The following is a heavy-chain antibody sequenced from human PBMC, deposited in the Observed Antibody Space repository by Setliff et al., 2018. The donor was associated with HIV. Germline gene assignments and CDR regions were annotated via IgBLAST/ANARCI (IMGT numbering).Heavy chain of an antibody. CDR1: GFTSSNAW. CDR3: ARGVTMVGGVNAFDP. D-gene: IGHD3-10*01. J-gene: IGHJ5*02. CDR2: IRSNVLGATT. V-gene: IGHV3-15*07. Sequence: GSLRLSCAASGFTSSNAWINWVRQAPGKGPEWVGRIRSNVLGATTDYAAPVKGRFIISRDDSKNTLYLQMSSLKTEDTAIYYCARGVTMVGGVNAFDPWGQGTLVTVSS.